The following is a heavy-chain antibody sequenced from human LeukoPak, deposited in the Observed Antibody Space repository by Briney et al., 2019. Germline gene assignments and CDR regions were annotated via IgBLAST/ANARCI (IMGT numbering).Heavy chain of an antibody. V-gene: IGHV3-15*01. CDR3: TTDIRNWNDVPGGFDY. D-gene: IGHD1-1*01. Sequence: GGSLRLSCAASGFTFSDYYMSWIRQAPGKGLEWVGRIKSKTDGGTTDYAAPVNGRFTISRDDSKNTLYLQMNSLKTEDTAVYYCTTDIRNWNDVPGGFDYWGQGTLVTVSS. J-gene: IGHJ4*02. CDR1: GFTFSDYY. CDR2: IKSKTDGGTT.